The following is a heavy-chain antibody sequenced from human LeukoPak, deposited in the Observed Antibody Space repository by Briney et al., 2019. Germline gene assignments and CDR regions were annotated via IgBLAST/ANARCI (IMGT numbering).Heavy chain of an antibody. D-gene: IGHD1-1*01. Sequence: PSETLSLTCTVSGGSISSYYWSWIRQPPGKGLEWIGYIYYSGSTNYNPSLKSRVTISVDTSKNQFSLRLNSVTAADTAVYYCARDPRGGTSRDNWFDPWGQGTLVTVSS. V-gene: IGHV4-59*01. CDR3: ARDPRGGTSRDNWFDP. CDR2: IYYSGST. CDR1: GGSISSYY. J-gene: IGHJ5*02.